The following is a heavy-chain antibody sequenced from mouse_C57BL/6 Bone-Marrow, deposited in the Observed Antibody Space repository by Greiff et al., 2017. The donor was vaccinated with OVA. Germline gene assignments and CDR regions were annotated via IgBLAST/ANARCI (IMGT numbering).Heavy chain of an antibody. CDR2: IDPSDSYT. CDR3: ARSTVVAYFYAMDY. D-gene: IGHD1-1*01. J-gene: IGHJ4*01. CDR1: GYTFTSYW. Sequence: QVQLQQPGAELVKPGASVKLSCKASGYTFTSYWMQWVKQRPGQGLEWIGEIDPSDSYTNYNQKFKGKATLTVYTSSSTAYMQLSSLTSEDSAVYYCARSTVVAYFYAMDYWGQGTSVTVSS. V-gene: IGHV1-50*01.